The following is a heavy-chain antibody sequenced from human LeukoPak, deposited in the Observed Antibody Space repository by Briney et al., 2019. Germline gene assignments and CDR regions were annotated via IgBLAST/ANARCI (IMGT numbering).Heavy chain of an antibody. D-gene: IGHD6-19*01. CDR3: AKAPYSSGWYRDY. V-gene: IGHV3-23*05. CDR1: GFTFSGYG. CDR2: IFASGSST. Sequence: GGSLRLSCAASGFTFSGYGMNWVRQAPGKGLEWVSLIFASGSSTKYADSVKGRFTISRDNSKNTLYLQMNSLRAEDTAVYYCAKAPYSSGWYRDYWGQGTLVTVSS. J-gene: IGHJ4*02.